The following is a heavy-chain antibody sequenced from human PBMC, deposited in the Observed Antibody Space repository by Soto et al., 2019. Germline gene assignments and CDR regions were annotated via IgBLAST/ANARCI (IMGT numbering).Heavy chain of an antibody. D-gene: IGHD3-10*01. CDR3: ARVGGTDTRYYFAY. CDR2: ISSSGSYI. J-gene: IGHJ4*02. V-gene: IGHV3-21*01. Sequence: EVQLVESGGGLVKPGGSLRLSCAASGFTFSSYSINWVRQGPGKGLEWVSSISSSGSYIYYAESVQGRFTISRANAKNSLYLQMNNLRADDSAVYYYARVGGTDTRYYFAYWGQGTLVTVSS. CDR1: GFTFSSYS.